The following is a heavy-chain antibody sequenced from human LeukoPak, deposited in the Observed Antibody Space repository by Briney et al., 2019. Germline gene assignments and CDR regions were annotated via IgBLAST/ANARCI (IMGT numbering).Heavy chain of an antibody. CDR1: GFTFSSYE. D-gene: IGHD3-22*01. CDR2: ISSSGGTI. CDR3: ARDRGYYDSSDYADY. Sequence: GGSLRLSCAASGFTFSSYEMNWVRQAPGKGLEWVSYISSSGGTIYYADSVKGRFTISRDNAKNSLYLQMNSLRAEDTAVYYCARDRGYYDSSDYADYWGQGTLVTVSS. V-gene: IGHV3-48*03. J-gene: IGHJ4*02.